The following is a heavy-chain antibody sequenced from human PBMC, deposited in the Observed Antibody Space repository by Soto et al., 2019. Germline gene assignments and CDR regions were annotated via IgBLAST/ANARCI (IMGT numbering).Heavy chain of an antibody. J-gene: IGHJ6*02. CDR3: ARVTTTSFVGYYYYGMDV. CDR1: GFTFSSYW. V-gene: IGHV3-74*01. CDR2: INSDGSST. Sequence: GSLRLSCAASGFTFSSYWMHWVRQAPGKGLVWVSRINSDGSSTSYADSVKGRFTISRDNAKNTLYLQMNSLRAEDTAVYYCARVTTTSFVGYYYYGMDVWGQGTTVTVSS. D-gene: IGHD1-26*01.